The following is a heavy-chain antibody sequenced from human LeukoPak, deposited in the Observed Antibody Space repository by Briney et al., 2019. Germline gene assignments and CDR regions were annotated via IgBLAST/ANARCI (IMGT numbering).Heavy chain of an antibody. Sequence: SETLSLTCTVSGDSISSGGYYWSWIRQPPGKRLEWIGYIYHSGSTYYNPSLKSRITISVDRSKNQFSLKLSSVTAADTAVYYCARTCGGDCYGAFDIWGQGTMVTVSS. CDR2: IYHSGST. CDR3: ARTCGGDCYGAFDI. CDR1: GDSISSGGYY. J-gene: IGHJ3*02. D-gene: IGHD2-21*01. V-gene: IGHV4-30-2*01.